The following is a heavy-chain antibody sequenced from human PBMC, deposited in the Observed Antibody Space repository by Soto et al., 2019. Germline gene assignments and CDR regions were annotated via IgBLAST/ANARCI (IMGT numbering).Heavy chain of an antibody. Sequence: GGSLRLSCAASGFTFTNYDMSWVRQAPGKGLEWVSGISGSGSSSYYVDSVKGRFTISRDNSKNTLYLQMNSLRAEDTAVYYCAKVPATVTSYYYYYNLDVWGKGTTVTVSS. CDR2: ISGSGSSS. CDR3: AKVPATVTSYYYYYNLDV. D-gene: IGHD4-17*01. J-gene: IGHJ6*04. V-gene: IGHV3-23*01. CDR1: GFTFTNYD.